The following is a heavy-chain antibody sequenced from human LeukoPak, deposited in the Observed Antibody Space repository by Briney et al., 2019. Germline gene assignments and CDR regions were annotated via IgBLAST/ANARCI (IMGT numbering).Heavy chain of an antibody. D-gene: IGHD3-9*01. Sequence: GESLKISCAASGINFSKAWMTWVRQTPGKGLEWLGLMKSKPDGETTIYAAPVKDRFTISRDDSTSTLYLQMNSLKTEDTGVYYCVTDLTTYWGQGTLVTVSS. V-gene: IGHV3-15*01. J-gene: IGHJ4*02. CDR3: VTDLTTY. CDR2: MKSKPDGETT. CDR1: GINFSKAW.